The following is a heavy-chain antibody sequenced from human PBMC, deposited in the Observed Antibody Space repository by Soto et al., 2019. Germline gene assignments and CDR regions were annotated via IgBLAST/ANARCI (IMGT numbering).Heavy chain of an antibody. V-gene: IGHV3-23*01. J-gene: IGHJ4*02. Sequence: GGSLRLSCAASGFSFSDYAMSWVRQAPGKGLEWVSVISESGGSTHYADSVRGRFTVSRDNSKNLLSLRMNSLRDEDTAVYFCAKRSPYSSGWYSPIFDYWGQGALVTVSS. D-gene: IGHD6-13*01. CDR2: ISESGGST. CDR1: GFSFSDYA. CDR3: AKRSPYSSGWYSPIFDY.